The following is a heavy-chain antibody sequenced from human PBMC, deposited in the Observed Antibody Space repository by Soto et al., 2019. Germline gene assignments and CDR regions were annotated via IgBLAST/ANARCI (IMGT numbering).Heavy chain of an antibody. J-gene: IGHJ4*02. CDR2: ISGSGGST. Sequence: EVQLLESGGGLVQPGGSLRLSCAASGFTFSSYAMSWVRQAPGKGLEWVSAISGSGGSTYYADSVKGRFTISRDNYKNTLYLQMSSLRAEDTAVYYCAKWGYSSYYFDYWGQGTLVTVSS. V-gene: IGHV3-23*01. D-gene: IGHD6-19*01. CDR1: GFTFSSYA. CDR3: AKWGYSSYYFDY.